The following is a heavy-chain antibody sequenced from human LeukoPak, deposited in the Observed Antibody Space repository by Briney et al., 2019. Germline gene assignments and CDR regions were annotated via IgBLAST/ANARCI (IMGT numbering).Heavy chain of an antibody. CDR3: AKVHYDILTGYPDY. J-gene: IGHJ4*02. CDR2: ISGGGGST. Sequence: GGSLRLSCAASGFTFSSYAMSWVRQAPGKGLERVSAISGGGGSTYYADSVKGRFTISRDNSKNTLYLQMNSLRAEDTAVYYCAKVHYDILTGYPDYWGQGTLVTVSS. CDR1: GFTFSSYA. V-gene: IGHV3-23*01. D-gene: IGHD3-9*01.